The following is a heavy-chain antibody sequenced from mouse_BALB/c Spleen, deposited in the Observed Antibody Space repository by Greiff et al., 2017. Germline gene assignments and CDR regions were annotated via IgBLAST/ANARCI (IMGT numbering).Heavy chain of an antibody. Sequence: EVQLQQSGTVLARPGASVKMSCKASGYTFTSYWMHWVKQRPGQGLEWIGAIYPGNSDTSYNQKFKGKAKLTAVTSTSTAYMELSSLTNEDSAVYYCTRDTTVVATPFAYWGQGTLVTVSA. CDR3: TRDTTVVATPFAY. V-gene: IGHV1-5*01. D-gene: IGHD1-1*01. J-gene: IGHJ3*01. CDR1: GYTFTSYW. CDR2: IYPGNSDT.